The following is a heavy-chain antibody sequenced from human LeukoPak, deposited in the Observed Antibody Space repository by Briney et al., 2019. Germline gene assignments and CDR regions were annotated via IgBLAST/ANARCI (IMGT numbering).Heavy chain of an antibody. V-gene: IGHV3-48*04. J-gene: IGHJ4*02. CDR3: ARDFYWGFDY. D-gene: IGHD7-27*01. CDR2: ISSSSSTI. CDR1: GLTFSRDW. Sequence: GGSLGLSCEGFGLTFSRDWMSWVRQASGKGLEWLSYISSSSSTIYYADSVKGRFTISRDNTKNSLYLQMNSLRADDTAVYFCARDFYWGFDYWGQGSLVTVSS.